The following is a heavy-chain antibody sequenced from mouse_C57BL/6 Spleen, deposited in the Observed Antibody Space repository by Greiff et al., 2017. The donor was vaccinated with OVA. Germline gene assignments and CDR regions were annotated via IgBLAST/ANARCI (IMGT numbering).Heavy chain of an antibody. CDR2: ISYDGSN. V-gene: IGHV3-6*01. CDR3: ARGDSSGQEAY. D-gene: IGHD3-2*02. CDR1: GYSITSGYY. Sequence: EVKVEESGPGLVKPSQSLSLTCSVTGYSITSGYYWNWIRQFPGNKLEWMGYISYDGSNNYNPSLKNRISITRDTSKNQFFLKLNSVTTEDTATYYCARGDSSGQEAYWGQGTLVTVSA. J-gene: IGHJ3*01.